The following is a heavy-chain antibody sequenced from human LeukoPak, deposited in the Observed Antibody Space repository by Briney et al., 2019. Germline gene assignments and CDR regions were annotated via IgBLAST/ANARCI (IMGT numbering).Heavy chain of an antibody. J-gene: IGHJ3*02. Sequence: TGGSLRLSCAASGFTFSSYWMHRVHQPPGKGLVWVSRIRSDGSSTNYADSAKGRFTISRDNAKNTLYLQMNSLRDEDTAMYYCASVFGDYMAFDIWGQGTMVTVSS. CDR3: ASVFGDYMAFDI. V-gene: IGHV3-74*01. CDR1: GFTFSSYW. CDR2: IRSDGSST. D-gene: IGHD3-10*01.